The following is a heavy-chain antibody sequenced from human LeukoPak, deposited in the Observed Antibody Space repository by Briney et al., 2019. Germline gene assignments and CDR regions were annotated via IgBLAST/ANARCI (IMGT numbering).Heavy chain of an antibody. J-gene: IGHJ5*02. Sequence: ASVKVSCKASGGTFSSYDISWVRQAPGQGLEWMGGIIPIFGTANYAQKFQGRVTTTADKSTSTAYMELSSLRSEDTAVYYCARESESNWFDPWGQGTLVTVSS. CDR2: IIPIFGTA. CDR3: ARESESNWFDP. D-gene: IGHD1-14*01. CDR1: GGTFSSYD. V-gene: IGHV1-69*06.